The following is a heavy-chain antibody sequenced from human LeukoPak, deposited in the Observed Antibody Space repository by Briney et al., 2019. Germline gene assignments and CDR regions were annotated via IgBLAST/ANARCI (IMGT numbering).Heavy chain of an antibody. D-gene: IGHD4-23*01. CDR1: GYPINRGYY. CDR2: MYYSGTT. CDR3: ARDHSALVTPFDFDY. Sequence: SEALSLPCVVSGYPINRGYYWGWIRQPPGKGLEWIGSMYYSGTTYFNPSLKSRVTMSVDMSNNQFSLKLSSVTAADTAVYYCARDHSALVTPFDFDYWGQGTLVTVSS. J-gene: IGHJ4*02. V-gene: IGHV4-38-2*02.